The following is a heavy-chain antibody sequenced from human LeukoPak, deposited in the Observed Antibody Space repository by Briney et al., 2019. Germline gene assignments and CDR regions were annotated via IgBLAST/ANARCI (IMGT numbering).Heavy chain of an antibody. CDR1: GGSISSYY. J-gene: IGHJ5*02. V-gene: IGHV4-59*01. CDR2: IYYSGST. Sequence: SETLSLTCTVSGGSISSYYWSWIRQPPGKGLEWIGYIYYSGSTNYDPSLKSRVTISVDTSKNQFSLKLSSVTAADTAVYYCARDEYNWFDPWGQGTLVTVSS. CDR3: ARDEYNWFDP.